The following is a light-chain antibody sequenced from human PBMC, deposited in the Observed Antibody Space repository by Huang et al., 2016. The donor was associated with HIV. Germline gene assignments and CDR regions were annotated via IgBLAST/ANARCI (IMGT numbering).Light chain of an antibody. CDR3: QQYGSSELT. CDR2: GAS. Sequence: EIVLTQSPGTLSLSPGERATLSCRASQSIRSHYLAWYQQKPGQAPRLLIDGASSRAAGIPDRLSGSGSGTEFILSISRLEPEDFAVYYCQQYGSSELTFGGGTKVEIK. V-gene: IGKV3-20*01. J-gene: IGKJ4*01. CDR1: QSIRSHY.